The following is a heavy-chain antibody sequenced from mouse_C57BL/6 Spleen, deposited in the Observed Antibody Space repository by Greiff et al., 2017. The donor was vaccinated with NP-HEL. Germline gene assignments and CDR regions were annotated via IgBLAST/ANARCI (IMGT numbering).Heavy chain of an antibody. CDR2: ISSGGDYI. CDR1: GFTFSSYA. Sequence: EVQGVESGEGLVKPGGSLKLSRAASGFTFSSYAMSWVRQTPEKRLEWVAYISSGGDYIYYADTVKGRFTISRDNARNTLYLQMSSLKSEDTAMYYCTRDYYGSSYLNWYFDVWGTGTTVTVSS. J-gene: IGHJ1*03. CDR3: TRDYYGSSYLNWYFDV. D-gene: IGHD1-1*01. V-gene: IGHV5-9-1*02.